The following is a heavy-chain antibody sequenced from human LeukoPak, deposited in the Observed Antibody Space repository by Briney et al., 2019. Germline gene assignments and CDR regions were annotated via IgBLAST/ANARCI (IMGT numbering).Heavy chain of an antibody. V-gene: IGHV3-23*01. J-gene: IGHJ4*02. Sequence: GGSLRLSCAASGSTFSSYATTWVRQAPGKGLEWVSAISGSGGSTFYADSVKGRFTISRDNSKDTLYLQMNTLRAEDTAVYYCARRPGSIEVAGTWVRYWGQGTLVTVSS. CDR3: ARRPGSIEVAGTWVRY. CDR1: GSTFSSYA. CDR2: ISGSGGST. D-gene: IGHD6-13*01.